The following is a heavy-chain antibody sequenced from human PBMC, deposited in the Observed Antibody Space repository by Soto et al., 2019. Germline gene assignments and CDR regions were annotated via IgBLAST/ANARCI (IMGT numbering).Heavy chain of an antibody. Sequence: QVQLQESGPGLVKPSQTLSLTCTVSGGSISSGGYYWTWIRQHPGKGLEWIGYIYYSGSTYYNPSLKSRVTISVDTSKNQFSLKLSSVTAADTGVYYCARDPYSSGWYWSWFDPWGQGTLVTVSS. J-gene: IGHJ5*02. CDR3: ARDPYSSGWYWSWFDP. CDR1: GGSISSGGYY. CDR2: IYYSGST. D-gene: IGHD6-19*01. V-gene: IGHV4-31*03.